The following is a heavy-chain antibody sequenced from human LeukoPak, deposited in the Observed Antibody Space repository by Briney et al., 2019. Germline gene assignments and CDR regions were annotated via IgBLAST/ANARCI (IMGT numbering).Heavy chain of an antibody. J-gene: IGHJ4*02. CDR1: GFTFSSFW. D-gene: IGHD3-10*01. V-gene: IGHV3-7*01. Sequence: GGSLRLSCAASGFTFSSFWMSWVRQAPGKGLEWVANIKQDGSEKYYVDSVKGRFTISRDNAKNSLYLQMNSLRAEDTAVYYCARALWFGELLPLNYFDYWGQGTLVTVSS. CDR2: IKQDGSEK. CDR3: ARALWFGELLPLNYFDY.